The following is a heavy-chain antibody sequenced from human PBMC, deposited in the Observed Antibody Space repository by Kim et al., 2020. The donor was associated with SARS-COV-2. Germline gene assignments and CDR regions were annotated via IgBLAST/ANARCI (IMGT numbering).Heavy chain of an antibody. V-gene: IGHV4-39*01. CDR2: IYYSGTT. CDR3: AKGLN. Sequence: IGNIYYSGTTNNNPSLKSRVTISIDTSKNQFSLKLSSVTAADTAVYYCAKGLNWGQGTLVTVSS. J-gene: IGHJ4*02.